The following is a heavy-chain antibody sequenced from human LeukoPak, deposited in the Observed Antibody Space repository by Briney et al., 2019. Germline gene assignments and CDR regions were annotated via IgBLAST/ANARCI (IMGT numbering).Heavy chain of an antibody. Sequence: SETLSLTCTVSSGSISSSSYYWGWIRQPPGKGLEWIGSIYYSGSTYYNPSLKSRVTISVDTSKNQFSLKLSSVTAADTAVYYCARGARIQLWLRGNWFDPWGQGTLVTVSS. J-gene: IGHJ5*02. CDR2: IYYSGST. CDR1: SGSISSSSYY. CDR3: ARGARIQLWLRGNWFDP. D-gene: IGHD5-18*01. V-gene: IGHV4-39*07.